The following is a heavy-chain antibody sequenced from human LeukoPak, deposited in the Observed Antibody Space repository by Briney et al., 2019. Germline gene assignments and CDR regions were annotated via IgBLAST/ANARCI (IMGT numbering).Heavy chain of an antibody. V-gene: IGHV3-74*01. J-gene: IGHJ3*02. CDR2: INTDGSST. Sequence: GGSLRLSCAASGFTFSSYWMHWVRQAPGKGLVWVSRINTDGSSTSYADSVKGRFTISRDNAKNSLYLQMNSLRPEDMAVYYCAKSAGFSTGGTFDIWGQGTMVTVSS. CDR1: GFTFSSYW. D-gene: IGHD6-19*01. CDR3: AKSAGFSTGGTFDI.